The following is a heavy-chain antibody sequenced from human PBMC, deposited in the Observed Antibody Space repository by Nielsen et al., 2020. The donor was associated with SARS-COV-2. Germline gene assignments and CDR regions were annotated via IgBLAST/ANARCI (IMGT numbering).Heavy chain of an antibody. V-gene: IGHV4-30-4*01. D-gene: IGHD3-3*01. Sequence: SETLSLTCTVSGGSISSGDYYWSWIRQPPGKGLEWIGYIYYSGSTYYNPSLKSRVTISVDTSKNQFSLKLSSVTAADTAVYYCARGSAIFGVVTADWDQGTLVTVSS. J-gene: IGHJ4*02. CDR3: ARGSAIFGVVTAD. CDR2: IYYSGST. CDR1: GGSISSGDYY.